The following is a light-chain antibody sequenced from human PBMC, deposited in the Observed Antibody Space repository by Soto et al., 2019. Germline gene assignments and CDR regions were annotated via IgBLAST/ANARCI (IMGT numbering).Light chain of an antibody. Sequence: DIVMTQSPDSLAVSLGERATINCKSSQSVLYSSNNKNYLAWYQQKPGQPPKLLIYWASTRESGVPDRFSGSGSGTDFTLTISSLQAEDVAVYYCQQYYSNALTFGGGTKVAI. CDR1: QSVLYSSNNKNY. CDR3: QQYYSNALT. CDR2: WAS. J-gene: IGKJ4*01. V-gene: IGKV4-1*01.